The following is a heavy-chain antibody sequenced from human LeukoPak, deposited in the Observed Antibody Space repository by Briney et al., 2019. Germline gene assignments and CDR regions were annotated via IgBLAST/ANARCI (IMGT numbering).Heavy chain of an antibody. CDR3: ARSEITRRDGYNYVDY. CDR2: IIPILGIA. J-gene: IGHJ4*02. Sequence: ASVKVSCKASGGTFSSYAISWGRQAPGQGLEWMGRIIPILGIANYAQKFQGRVTITADKSTSTAYMELSSLRSEDTAVYYCARSEITRRDGYNYVDYWGQGTLVTVSS. D-gene: IGHD5-24*01. CDR1: GGTFSSYA. V-gene: IGHV1-69*04.